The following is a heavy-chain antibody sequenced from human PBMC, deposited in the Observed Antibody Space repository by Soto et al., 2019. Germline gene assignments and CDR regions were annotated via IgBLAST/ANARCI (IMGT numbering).Heavy chain of an antibody. CDR1: GFTFSSYS. J-gene: IGHJ5*02. V-gene: IGHV3-48*01. D-gene: IGHD6-13*01. CDR3: ARAPYSSSWRIWFDP. CDR2: ISSSSSTI. Sequence: EVQLVESGGGLVQPGGSLRLSCAASGFTFSSYSMNWVRQAPGKGLEWVSYISSSSSTIYYADSVKGRFTISRDNAKNSLYLQMNSLRAEDTAVYYCARAPYSSSWRIWFDPWGQGTLVTVSS.